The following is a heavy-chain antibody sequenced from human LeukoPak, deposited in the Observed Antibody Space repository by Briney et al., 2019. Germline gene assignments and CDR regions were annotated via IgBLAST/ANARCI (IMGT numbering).Heavy chain of an antibody. J-gene: IGHJ4*02. V-gene: IGHV3-21*01. CDR2: ISSSSNYI. CDR1: GFTFSSYS. CDR3: ARSLSSYGTLYFDY. Sequence: GSLRLSCAASGFTFSSYSMNWVRPPPGKGLEWVSSISSSSNYIYYADSVKGRFTISRDNAKNSLYLQMNSLRAEDTAVYHCARSLSSYGTLYFDYWGQGTLVTVSS. D-gene: IGHD5-18*01.